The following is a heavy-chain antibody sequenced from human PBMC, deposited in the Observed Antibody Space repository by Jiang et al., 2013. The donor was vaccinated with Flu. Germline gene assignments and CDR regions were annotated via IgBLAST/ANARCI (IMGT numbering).Heavy chain of an antibody. J-gene: IGHJ4*02. CDR2: INHSGST. V-gene: IGHV4-34*01. CDR1: GSFTGYY. D-gene: IGHD6-13*01. CDR3: ASGSTAYSSSLRWYY. Sequence: GSFTGYYWSWIRQPPGKGLEWIGEINHSGSTNYNPSLKSRVTISVDTSKNQFSLKLSSVTDADTAVYYCASGSTAYSSSLRWYYWGQGTLVTVSS.